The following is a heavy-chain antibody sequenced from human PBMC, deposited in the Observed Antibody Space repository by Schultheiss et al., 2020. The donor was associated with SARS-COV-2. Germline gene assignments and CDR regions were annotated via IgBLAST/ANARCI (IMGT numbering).Heavy chain of an antibody. CDR2: ISYDGSNK. D-gene: IGHD5-12*01. CDR3: ARDGWATTTYYYYGMDV. Sequence: GGSLRLSCAASGFTFSSYAMHWVRQAPGKGLEWVAVISYDGSNKYYADSVKARFTISRDNSKNTLYLQMNSLRAEDTAVYYCARDGWATTTYYYYGMDVWGQGTTVTVSS. V-gene: IGHV3-30*04. CDR1: GFTFSSYA. J-gene: IGHJ6*02.